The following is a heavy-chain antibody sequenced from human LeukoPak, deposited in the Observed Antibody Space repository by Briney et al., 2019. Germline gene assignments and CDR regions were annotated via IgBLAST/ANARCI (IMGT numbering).Heavy chain of an antibody. CDR2: ISYDGSNK. CDR1: GFTFSSYA. Sequence: GGSLRLSCAASGFTFSSYAMHWVRQAPGKGLEWVAVISYDGSNKYYADSVKGRFTISRDNSKNTLYLQMNSLRAEDTAVYYCAKDQPYDFWGQGTLVTVSS. J-gene: IGHJ4*02. V-gene: IGHV3-30-3*01. CDR3: AKDQPYDF. D-gene: IGHD3-3*01.